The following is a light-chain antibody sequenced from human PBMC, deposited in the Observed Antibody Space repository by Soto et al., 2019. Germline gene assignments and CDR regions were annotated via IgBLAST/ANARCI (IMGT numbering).Light chain of an antibody. CDR2: DAS. V-gene: IGKV3-11*01. CDR3: QQRSNWPLT. Sequence: EIVMTQSPATLSVSPGERATRSCRASQSVSSYLAWYQQKPGQAPRLLIYDASNRATGIPARVSGSGSGTDFTLTISSLEPEDCAVYYCQQRSNWPLTFGGGTKVDIK. J-gene: IGKJ4*01. CDR1: QSVSSY.